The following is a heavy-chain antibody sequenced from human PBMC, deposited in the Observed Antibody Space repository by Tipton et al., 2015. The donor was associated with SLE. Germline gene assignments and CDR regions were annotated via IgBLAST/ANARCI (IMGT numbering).Heavy chain of an antibody. D-gene: IGHD1-1*01. J-gene: IGHJ3*02. CDR2: ISSSSSYI. CDR3: AREKGGKTETTGRAFDI. CDR1: GFTFSSYS. Sequence: SLRLSCAASGFTFSSYSMNWVRQAPGKGLEWVSSISSSSSYIYYADSVKGRFTISRDNAKNSLYLQMNSLRAEDTAVYYCAREKGGKTETTGRAFDIWDQGTMVTVSS. V-gene: IGHV3-21*01.